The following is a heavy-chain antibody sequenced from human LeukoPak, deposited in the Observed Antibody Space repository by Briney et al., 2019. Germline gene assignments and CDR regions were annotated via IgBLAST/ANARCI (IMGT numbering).Heavy chain of an antibody. V-gene: IGHV3-23*01. CDR1: GFTFSSYA. Sequence: GGSLRLSCAASGFTFSSYAMSWVRQAPGKGLEWVSAISGSGGSTYYADSVKGRFTISRDNSKNTLYLQMNSLRAEDTAVYYCAKSLYCSSTSCSPDAFDIWGQGTMVTVSS. J-gene: IGHJ3*02. D-gene: IGHD2-2*01. CDR3: AKSLYCSSTSCSPDAFDI. CDR2: ISGSGGST.